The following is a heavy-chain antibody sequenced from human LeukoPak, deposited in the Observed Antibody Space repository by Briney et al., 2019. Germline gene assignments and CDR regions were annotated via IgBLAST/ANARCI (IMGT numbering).Heavy chain of an antibody. D-gene: IGHD3-22*01. CDR1: GFTFSNYN. J-gene: IGHJ4*02. Sequence: GGSLRLSCATSGFTFSNYNMNWVRQAPGKGLEWVSSITSDNYIYYADSLKGRFTISRDNAKNSLYLQMDSLRVDDTAVYYGAKKGGYEKFDYWGQGTLVTVSS. V-gene: IGHV3-21*06. CDR3: AKKGGYEKFDY. CDR2: ITSDNYI.